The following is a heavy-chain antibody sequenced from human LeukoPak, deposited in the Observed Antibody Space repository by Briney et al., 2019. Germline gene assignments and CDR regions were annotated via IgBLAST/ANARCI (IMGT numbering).Heavy chain of an antibody. J-gene: IGHJ6*03. CDR3: ASLTYYYDSSGYYSPRYYYMDV. V-gene: IGHV1-69*05. D-gene: IGHD3-22*01. Sequence: SVKVSCKASRGTFSSYAISWVRQAPGQGLEWMGRIIPIFGTANYAQKFQGRVTITTDESTSKAYMELSSLRSEDTAVYYCASLTYYYDSSGYYSPRYYYMDVWGKGTTVTVSS. CDR1: RGTFSSYA. CDR2: IIPIFGTA.